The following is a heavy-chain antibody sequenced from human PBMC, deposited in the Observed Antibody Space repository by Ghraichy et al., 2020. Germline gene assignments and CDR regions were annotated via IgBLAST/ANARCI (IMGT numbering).Heavy chain of an antibody. CDR1: GFTFSSYE. Sequence: GGSLRLSCAASGFTFSSYEMNWVRQAPGKGLEWVSYISSSGSTIYYADSVKGRFTISRDNAKNSLYLQMNSLRAEDTAVYYCASVAVAGLGDYWVQGTLVTVSS. CDR2: ISSSGSTI. J-gene: IGHJ4*02. CDR3: ASVAVAGLGDY. D-gene: IGHD6-19*01. V-gene: IGHV3-48*03.